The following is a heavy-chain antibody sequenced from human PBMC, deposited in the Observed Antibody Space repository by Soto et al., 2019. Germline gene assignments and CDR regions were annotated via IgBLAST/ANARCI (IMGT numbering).Heavy chain of an antibody. D-gene: IGHD3-22*01. CDR2: IIPIFGTA. J-gene: IGHJ4*02. Sequence: SVKVSCKASGGTFSIYAISCVRQSPGQGLEWMGGIIPIFGTANYAQKFQGRVTITADESTSTAYMELSSLRSEDTAVYYCARDKDSSGYYFDYWGQGTLVTVSS. CDR1: GGTFSIYA. V-gene: IGHV1-69*13. CDR3: ARDKDSSGYYFDY.